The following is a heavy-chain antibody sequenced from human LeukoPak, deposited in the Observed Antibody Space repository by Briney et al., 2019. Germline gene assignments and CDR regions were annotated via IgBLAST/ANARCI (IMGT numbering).Heavy chain of an antibody. V-gene: IGHV3-53*01. CDR3: ARGVEPLAANTLAY. CDR2: LYSDGNT. Sequence: GGSLRLSCAASGFILSSYAMSWVRQAPGKGLEWVSVLYSDGNTKYADSVQGRFTISRDNSKNTLYLEMNSLSPDDTAVYYCARGVEPLAANTLAYWGQGTLVTVSS. CDR1: GFILSSYA. D-gene: IGHD1-14*01. J-gene: IGHJ4*02.